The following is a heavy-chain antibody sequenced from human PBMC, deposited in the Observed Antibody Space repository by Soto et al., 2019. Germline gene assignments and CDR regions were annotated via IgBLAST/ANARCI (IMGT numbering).Heavy chain of an antibody. CDR2: IWSDGSNK. J-gene: IGHJ6*02. CDR3: ARDRYCSGGSCYRYYYYGMDV. V-gene: IGHV3-33*01. CDR1: GFTFSSYG. D-gene: IGHD2-15*01. Sequence: QVQLVESGGGVVQPGRSLRLSCAASGFTFSSYGMHWVRQAPGKGLEWVAVIWSDGSNKYYADSVKGRFTISRDNSKNTLYLQMNSLRAEDTAVYYCARDRYCSGGSCYRYYYYGMDVWGQGTTVTVSS.